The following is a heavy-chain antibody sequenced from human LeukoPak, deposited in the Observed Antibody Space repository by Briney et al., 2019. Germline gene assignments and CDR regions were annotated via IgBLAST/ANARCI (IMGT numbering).Heavy chain of an antibody. CDR2: SIPIFGTA. J-gene: IGHJ4*02. D-gene: IGHD2-2*01. CDR1: GGTFSSYA. CDR3: ARDPGYCSSTSCYHQGYFDY. V-gene: IGHV1-69*05. Sequence: GASVKVSCKASGGTFSSYAISWVRQAPGQGLEWMGGSIPIFGTANYAQKFQGRVTITTDESTSTAYMELSSLRSEDTAVYYCARDPGYCSSTSCYHQGYFDYWGQGTLVTVSS.